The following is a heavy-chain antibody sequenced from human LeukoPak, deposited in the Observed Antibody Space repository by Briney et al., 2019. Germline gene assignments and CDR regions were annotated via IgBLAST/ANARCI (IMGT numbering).Heavy chain of an antibody. CDR1: VFTFSSYG. CDR3: AKDSGD. V-gene: IGHV3-30*18. J-gene: IGHJ4*02. D-gene: IGHD3-10*01. CDR2: ISYDGSNK. Sequence: GGALRVSCAAPVFTFSSYGIHSVRQAPGKGLEWVAVISYDGSNKYYADSVKGRFTISRDNSKNTQYLQMNSLRAEDTPVYYCAKDSGDWGQGTLVTVSS.